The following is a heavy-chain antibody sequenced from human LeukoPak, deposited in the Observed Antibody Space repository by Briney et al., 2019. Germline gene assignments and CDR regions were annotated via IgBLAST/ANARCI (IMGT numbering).Heavy chain of an antibody. Sequence: ASGTLSLTCAVSGGSITTTNWWTWVRQPPGKGLEWIGEIHHSGTTHYNPSLKTRVTISVANSKNQFSLKLTSMTAADTAVYFCARVFGGANWGQGTLVTVSS. CDR2: IHHSGTT. J-gene: IGHJ4*02. CDR3: ARVFGGAN. D-gene: IGHD3-10*02. V-gene: IGHV4-4*02. CDR1: GGSITTTNW.